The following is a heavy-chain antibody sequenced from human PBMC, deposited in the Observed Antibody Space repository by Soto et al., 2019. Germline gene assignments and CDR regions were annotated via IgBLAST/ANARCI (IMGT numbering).Heavy chain of an antibody. CDR3: ARYGYESEYYYYGMDV. D-gene: IGHD5-12*01. CDR1: GYTFTSYG. CDR2: ISAYNGNT. Sequence: ASVKVSCKASGYTFTSYGISWVRQAPGQGLEWMGWISAYNGNTNYAQKLQGRVTMTTDTSTSTAYMELRSLRSDDTAVYYCARYGYESEYYYYGMDVWGQGTTVTVSS. V-gene: IGHV1-18*01. J-gene: IGHJ6*02.